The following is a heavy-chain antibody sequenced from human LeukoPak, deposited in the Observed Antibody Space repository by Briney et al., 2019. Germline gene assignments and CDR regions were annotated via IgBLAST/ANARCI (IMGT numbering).Heavy chain of an antibody. CDR3: AKDTGYDFWSGPPSFYYGMDV. D-gene: IGHD3-3*01. J-gene: IGHJ6*02. CDR2: IKQDGSEK. Sequence: PGGSLRLSCAASGFTFSSYWMSWVRQAPGKGLEWVANIKQDGSEKYYVDSVKGRFTISRDNAKNSLYLQMNSLRAEDTALYYCAKDTGYDFWSGPPSFYYGMDVWGQGTTVTVSS. V-gene: IGHV3-7*03. CDR1: GFTFSSYW.